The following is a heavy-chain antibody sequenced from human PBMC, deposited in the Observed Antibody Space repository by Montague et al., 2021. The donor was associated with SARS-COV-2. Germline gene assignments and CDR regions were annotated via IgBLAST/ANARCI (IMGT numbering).Heavy chain of an antibody. D-gene: IGHD2-15*01. CDR1: GDSVSTNSGT. CDR2: TYYRSEWYS. Sequence: CAISGDSVSTNSGTWNWVRLSPSRGLEWLGRTYYRSEWYSDYSVSVKSRISINPDTSKNQFSLQLNSVTPEDTAVYYCARAERGSCGDGNCYQYFFNYWGQGTLITVSP. J-gene: IGHJ4*02. CDR3: ARAERGSCGDGNCYQYFFNY. V-gene: IGHV6-1*01.